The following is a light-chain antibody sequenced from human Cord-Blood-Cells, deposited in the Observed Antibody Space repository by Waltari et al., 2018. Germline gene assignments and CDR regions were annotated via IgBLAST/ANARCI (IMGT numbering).Light chain of an antibody. CDR2: QDS. CDR3: QAWDSSTVV. Sequence: SYELTQPPSVSVSPGQTASITCSGAKLGDKYACWYQQKQGQSPVLVIYQDSKRPSGIPERVSGANSGNTATLTISGTQARDEADYYCQAWDSSTVVFGGGTKLTVL. J-gene: IGLJ2*01. CDR1: KLGDKY. V-gene: IGLV3-1*01.